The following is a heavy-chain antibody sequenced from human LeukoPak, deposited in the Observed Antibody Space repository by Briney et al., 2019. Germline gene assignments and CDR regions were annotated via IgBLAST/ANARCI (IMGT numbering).Heavy chain of an antibody. V-gene: IGHV3-7*01. Sequence: PGGSLRLFCAVSGLSFSSYWMSWVRQAPGRGREWVADIAQDGSEMYYLDSVRGRVTISRDNAKNSLFLQLSSLRAEDTAVYYCARNYFRSLDSWGQGTLVTVSS. CDR2: IAQDGSEM. J-gene: IGHJ4*02. CDR3: ARNYFRSLDS. D-gene: IGHD2/OR15-2a*01. CDR1: GLSFSSYW.